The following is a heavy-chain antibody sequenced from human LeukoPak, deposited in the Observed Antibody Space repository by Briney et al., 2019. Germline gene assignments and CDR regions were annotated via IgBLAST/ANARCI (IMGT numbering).Heavy chain of an antibody. CDR1: GFTVSSNY. J-gene: IGHJ6*03. V-gene: IGHV3-53*01. D-gene: IGHD3-10*01. Sequence: GGSLRLSCAASGFTVSSNYMAWVRQAPGKGLEWVSVIYKNAITYYADTVKGRFTISRGNSKNMLYLQMNSLGAEDTAVYYCARSLRVRGVPDYMDVWGKGTTVTISS. CDR2: IYKNAIT. CDR3: ARSLRVRGVPDYMDV.